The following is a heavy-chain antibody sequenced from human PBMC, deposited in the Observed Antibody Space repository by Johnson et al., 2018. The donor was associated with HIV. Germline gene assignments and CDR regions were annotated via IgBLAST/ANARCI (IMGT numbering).Heavy chain of an antibody. Sequence: QVQLVESGGGVVQPGRSLRLSCTASGFTFRSYAMHWVRQAPGKGLEWVALISYDGSNKYYADSVKGRFHISRGNSKNTLYLQMNSLTSEDTAVYYCAKVGSYYPSTGGNAFDIWGQGTMVTVSS. D-gene: IGHD3-10*01. CDR3: AKVGSYYPSTGGNAFDI. CDR1: GFTFRSYA. V-gene: IGHV3-30*18. CDR2: ISYDGSNK. J-gene: IGHJ3*02.